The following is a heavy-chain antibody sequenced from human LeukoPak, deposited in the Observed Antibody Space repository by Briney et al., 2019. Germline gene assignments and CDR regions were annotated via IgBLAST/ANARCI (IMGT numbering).Heavy chain of an antibody. V-gene: IGHV3-7*01. Sequence: GGSLRLSCAASGFTFDNYWMNWVRQAPGKGLEWVANIKEDGSEKNYVDSVKGRFTISRDNSKNTLYLQMNSLRAEDTAVYYCARDSNYGFDPWGQGTLVTVSS. CDR1: GFTFDNYW. CDR2: IKEDGSEK. D-gene: IGHD4-11*01. CDR3: ARDSNYGFDP. J-gene: IGHJ5*02.